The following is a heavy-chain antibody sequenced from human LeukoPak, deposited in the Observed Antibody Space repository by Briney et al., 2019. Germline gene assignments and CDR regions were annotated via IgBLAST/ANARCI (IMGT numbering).Heavy chain of an antibody. CDR2: IYSSGST. V-gene: IGHV4-4*07. CDR1: GGSISSYY. CDR3: ARDQGRWLVRTFDY. J-gene: IGHJ4*02. D-gene: IGHD6-19*01. Sequence: SETLSLTCTVSGGSISSYYGSWIRQPAGKGLEWIGRIYSSGSTNYNPSLKSRVTISVDTSKNQFSLKLSSVTAADTAVYYCARDQGRWLVRTFDYWGQGTLVTVSS.